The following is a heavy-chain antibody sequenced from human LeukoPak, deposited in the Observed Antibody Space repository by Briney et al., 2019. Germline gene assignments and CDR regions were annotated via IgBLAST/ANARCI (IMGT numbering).Heavy chain of an antibody. Sequence: PGGSLRLSCAASGFTFSNYWMSWVRQAPGKGLEWVANIKQDGSDKYYVDSVKGRFTISRDNAENSLYLQMNSLRAEDTAVYYCARILGYGGHDSPFDYWGQGTLDTVSS. D-gene: IGHD5-12*01. CDR3: ARILGYGGHDSPFDY. V-gene: IGHV3-7*01. J-gene: IGHJ4*02. CDR1: GFTFSNYW. CDR2: IKQDGSDK.